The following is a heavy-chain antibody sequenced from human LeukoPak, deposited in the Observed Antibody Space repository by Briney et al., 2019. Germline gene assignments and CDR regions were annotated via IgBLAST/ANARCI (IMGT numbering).Heavy chain of an antibody. D-gene: IGHD6-13*01. Sequence: GGSLRLSCAASDFIFRNFAMHWARQAPGKGLEWVSDIYGSGDKTHYTDSVKGRFTISRDNSKNTLYLEMNSLSHEDTAIYYCAKGAAGLDDWGQGTLVTVSS. J-gene: IGHJ4*02. CDR2: IYGSGDKT. CDR1: DFIFRNFA. V-gene: IGHV3-23*01. CDR3: AKGAAGLDD.